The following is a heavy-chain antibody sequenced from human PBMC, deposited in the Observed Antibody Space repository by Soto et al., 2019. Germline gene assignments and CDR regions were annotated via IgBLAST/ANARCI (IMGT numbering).Heavy chain of an antibody. D-gene: IGHD3-22*01. CDR3: AKDLKRSYYDSSGYAFDI. Sequence: GGSLRLSCAASGFTFSSYAMSWVRQAPGKGLEWVSAISVSGGSTYYADSVKGRFTISRDNSKNTLYLQMNSLRAEDTAVYYCAKDLKRSYYDSSGYAFDIWGQGTMVTVSS. V-gene: IGHV3-23*01. J-gene: IGHJ3*02. CDR1: GFTFSSYA. CDR2: ISVSGGST.